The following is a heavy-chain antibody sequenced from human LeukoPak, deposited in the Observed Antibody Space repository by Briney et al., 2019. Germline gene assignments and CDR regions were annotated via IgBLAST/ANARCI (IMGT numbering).Heavy chain of an antibody. CDR2: IYYSGST. CDR1: GVSISSGGYY. Sequence: PSETLSLTCTVSGVSISSGGYYWSWIRQHPGTGLEWIGYIYYSGSTYYNPSLKSRVTISVDTSKNQFSLKLSSVTAADTAVYYCARTIRDYYYGMDVWGQGTTVTVSS. D-gene: IGHD5-24*01. CDR3: ARTIRDYYYGMDV. J-gene: IGHJ6*02. V-gene: IGHV4-31*03.